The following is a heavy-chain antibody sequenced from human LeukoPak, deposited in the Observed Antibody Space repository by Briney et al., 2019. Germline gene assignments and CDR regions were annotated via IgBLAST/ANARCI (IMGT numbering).Heavy chain of an antibody. CDR2: IYQSGST. CDR1: GGSISSGGFS. Sequence: PSQTLSLTCAVSGGSISSGGFSWSWIRQPPGKGLEWMGYIYQSGSTYHNPSLESRVTISVDRSKNQFSLKLSSVTAADTAVYYCARDLLLPIVGATYAFDIWGQGTMVTVSS. J-gene: IGHJ3*02. V-gene: IGHV4-30-2*01. D-gene: IGHD1-26*01. CDR3: ARDLLLPIVGATYAFDI.